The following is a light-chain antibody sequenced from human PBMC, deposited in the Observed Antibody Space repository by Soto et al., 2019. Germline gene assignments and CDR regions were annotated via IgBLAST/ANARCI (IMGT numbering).Light chain of an antibody. CDR2: AAS. Sequence: QMTQSPSSLSASLGDRVTISCRASQSISSYLNWYQQKPGKAPKLLIYAASSLQSGVPSRFSGSGSGTDFTLTISSLQPEDFATYYCQQSYSTPITFGQRTRLENK. J-gene: IGKJ5*01. CDR3: QQSYSTPIT. CDR1: QSISSY. V-gene: IGKV1-39*01.